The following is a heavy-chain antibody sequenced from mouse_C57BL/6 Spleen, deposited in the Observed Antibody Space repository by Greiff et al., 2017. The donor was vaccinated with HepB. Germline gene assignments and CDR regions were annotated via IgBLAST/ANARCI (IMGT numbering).Heavy chain of an antibody. CDR2: IYPGDGDT. V-gene: IGHV1-82*01. D-gene: IGHD2-5*01. Sequence: VQLVESGPELVKPGASVKISCKASGYAFSSSWMNWVKQRPGKGLEWIGRIYPGDGDTNYNGKFKGKATLTADKSSSTAYMQLSSLTSEDSAVYFCARSYYSNSYYFDYWGQGTTLTVSS. CDR3: ARSYYSNSYYFDY. CDR1: GYAFSSSW. J-gene: IGHJ2*01.